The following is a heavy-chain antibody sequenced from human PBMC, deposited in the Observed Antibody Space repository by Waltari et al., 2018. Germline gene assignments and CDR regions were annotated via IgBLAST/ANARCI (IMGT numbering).Heavy chain of an antibody. Sequence: QVQLVQSGAEVKKPGSSVKVSCKASGGTFSSYTISWVRQAPGQGLEWMGRIIPSLGIANDAQKFQGRVTITADKSTSTAYMELSSLRSEDTAVYYCARGRAYYYDSSGTYYFDYWGQGTLVIVSS. J-gene: IGHJ4*02. D-gene: IGHD3-22*01. CDR2: IIPSLGIA. V-gene: IGHV1-69*02. CDR3: ARGRAYYYDSSGTYYFDY. CDR1: GGTFSSYT.